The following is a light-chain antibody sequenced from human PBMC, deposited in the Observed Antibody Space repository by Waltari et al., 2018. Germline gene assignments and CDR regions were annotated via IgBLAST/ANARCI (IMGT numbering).Light chain of an antibody. CDR3: MQSIQHPKT. Sequence: DMVMTQTPLSLSVTPGQPASIPCKSSRSLLDREWTTYLYWYLQKPGQPPQPLIYELSNRFSGVPDRFSGSGSGTDFTLDISRVEAEDVGVYYCMQSIQHPKTFGQGTKVEIK. J-gene: IGKJ1*01. V-gene: IGKV2D-29*01. CDR2: ELS. CDR1: RSLLDREWTTY.